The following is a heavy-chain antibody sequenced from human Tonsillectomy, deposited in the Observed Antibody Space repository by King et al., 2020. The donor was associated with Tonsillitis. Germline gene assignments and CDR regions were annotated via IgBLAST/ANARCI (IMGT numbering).Heavy chain of an antibody. D-gene: IGHD3-3*01. Sequence: VQLVESGGGVVQPGRSLRLSCAASGFTFSSYAMHWVRQAPGKGLEWVAVISYDGSNKYYADSVKGRFTISRDNYKNQLYLQMNSLGAEDTAVYYCAXGXXLXFLXXLSSXYYGMDVWGQGTTVTVSS. V-gene: IGHV3-30-3*01. CDR2: ISYDGSNK. CDR3: AXGXXLXFLXXLSSXYYGMDV. CDR1: GFTFSSYA. J-gene: IGHJ6*02.